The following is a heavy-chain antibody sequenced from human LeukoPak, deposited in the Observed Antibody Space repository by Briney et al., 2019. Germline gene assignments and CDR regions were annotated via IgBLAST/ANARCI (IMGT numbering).Heavy chain of an antibody. CDR2: INSDGSIT. CDR1: GFTFTTYW. J-gene: IGHJ6*02. D-gene: IGHD5-18*01. V-gene: IGHV3-74*01. CDR3: ARDAVDTANAV. Sequence: GGSLRLSCAASGFTFTTYWMHWVRQAPGKGLVWVSHINSDGSITSYADSVKGRFTISRDNAKNTLYLQVNSLRAEDTAVYYCARDAVDTANAVWGQGTTVTVSS.